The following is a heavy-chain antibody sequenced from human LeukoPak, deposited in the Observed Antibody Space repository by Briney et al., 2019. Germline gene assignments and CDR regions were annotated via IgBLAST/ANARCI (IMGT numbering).Heavy chain of an antibody. CDR3: ARIRGAGDFDF. J-gene: IGHJ4*02. CDR2: IYYSGSA. V-gene: IGHV4-39*07. D-gene: IGHD3-10*01. Sequence: SETLSLTCTVSGGSIRSSSHYWGWIRQPPGKGLEWSGNIYYSGSAYYNPSLESRVTISVDTSENQFSLKLSSVTAADTAVYYCARIRGAGDFDFWGQGTLVTVSS. CDR1: GGSIRSSSHY.